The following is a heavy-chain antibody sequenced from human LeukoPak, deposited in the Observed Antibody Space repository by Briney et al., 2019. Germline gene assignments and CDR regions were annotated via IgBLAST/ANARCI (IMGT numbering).Heavy chain of an antibody. CDR1: GFTFKNYA. D-gene: IGHD2-21*02. CDR3: ARTDETAPAEDFQH. CDR2: ISSDGGDT. V-gene: IGHV3-64*01. J-gene: IGHJ1*01. Sequence: GGSLRLSCAASGFTFKNYAMHWVRQAPGKGLESVSAISSDGGDTYYANSVKGRFTISRDNSKNTLYLQMKSLRAEDTAVYYCARTDETAPAEDFQHWGQGTLVTVSS.